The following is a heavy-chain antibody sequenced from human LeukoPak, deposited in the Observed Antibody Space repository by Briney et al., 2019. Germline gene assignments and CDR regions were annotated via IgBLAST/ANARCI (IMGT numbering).Heavy chain of an antibody. Sequence: ASVKVSCKASGYTFTSYDINWVRQAAGQGLEWMGWMNPNSGNTGYGLKFQGRVTMNRNVFISTAYMELSSLRSEDTAVYYCAREDGGYSDWGQGTLVTVSS. J-gene: IGHJ4*02. D-gene: IGHD5-12*01. CDR3: AREDGGYSD. CDR2: MNPNSGNT. V-gene: IGHV1-8*01. CDR1: GYTFTSYD.